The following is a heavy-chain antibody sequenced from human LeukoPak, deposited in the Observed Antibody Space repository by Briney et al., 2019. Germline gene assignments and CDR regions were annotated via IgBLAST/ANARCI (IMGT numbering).Heavy chain of an antibody. J-gene: IGHJ4*02. D-gene: IGHD2-15*01. CDR3: ARDGGYCSGGNCYSED. CDR2: INSDGRSK. Sequence: GGYLRLCWAASGFTFSRYWMHWVRQAPGNGLDWVSRINSDGRSKSYADSVKGRFTISRDNAKNTLYLQMNSLIAEDTAVYYCARDGGYCSGGNCYSEDWGQGTLVTVSS. V-gene: IGHV3-74*01. CDR1: GFTFSRYW.